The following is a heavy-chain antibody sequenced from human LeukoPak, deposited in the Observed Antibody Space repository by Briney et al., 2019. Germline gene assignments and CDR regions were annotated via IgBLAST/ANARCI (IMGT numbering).Heavy chain of an antibody. CDR2: ISYDGGYK. CDR3: AKSMFGGGRSYFDF. D-gene: IGHD2-21*01. J-gene: IGHJ4*02. V-gene: IGHV3-30*18. CDR1: GFTFSSSG. Sequence: PGGSLRLSCAASGFTFSSSGMHWVRQAPGKGLEWVAVISYDGGYKSYADSVKGRFTISRDNSENTMHLQTNSLRAEDTAVYYCAKSMFGGGRSYFDFWGQGSLVTVSS.